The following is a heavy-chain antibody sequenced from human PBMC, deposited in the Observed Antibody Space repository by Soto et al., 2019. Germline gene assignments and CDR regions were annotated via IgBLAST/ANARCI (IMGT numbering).Heavy chain of an antibody. CDR3: ATDPGYNYVMGCDH. V-gene: IGHV1-24*01. CDR1: GYTLSEVS. J-gene: IGHJ4*02. CDR2: FDPEDGET. D-gene: IGHD5-18*01. Sequence: ASVKVSCKVSGYTLSEVSMHWVRQAPGKGLEWMGVFDPEDGETIYAQKFQGRVTMTEDTSTDTAYMELSSLRSEDTAVYYCATDPGYNYVMGCDHWGQGTQVTVSS.